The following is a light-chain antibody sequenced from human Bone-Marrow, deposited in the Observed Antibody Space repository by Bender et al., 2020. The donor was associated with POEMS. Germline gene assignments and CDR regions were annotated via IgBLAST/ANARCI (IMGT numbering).Light chain of an antibody. CDR1: SSDVGGYNF. V-gene: IGLV2-14*03. CDR2: DVS. J-gene: IGLJ1*01. CDR3: SSYTSSRTRV. Sequence: QSALTQPASVSGSPGQSITISCTGTSSDVGGYNFVSWYQHHPGKAPKLMIYDVSNRPSGVSNRFSGSKSGNTASLTISGLQADDEADYYCSSYTSSRTRVFGTGTKVTVL.